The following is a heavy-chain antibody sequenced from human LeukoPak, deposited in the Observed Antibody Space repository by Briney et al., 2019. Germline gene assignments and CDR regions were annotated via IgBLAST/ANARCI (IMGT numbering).Heavy chain of an antibody. CDR3: ARVGFHDGSGSYYFDF. CDR1: SGSITSRDHY. CDR2: IYNSGST. D-gene: IGHD3-10*01. J-gene: IGHJ4*02. V-gene: IGHV4-30-4*01. Sequence: PSQTLSLTCTVSSGSITSRDHYWSWIRQPPGKGLEWIGHIYNSGSTYYNPSLKSRLTISVDTSRNQFSLRLTSVTAADTAVYYCARVGFHDGSGSYYFDFWGQGTLVTVSS.